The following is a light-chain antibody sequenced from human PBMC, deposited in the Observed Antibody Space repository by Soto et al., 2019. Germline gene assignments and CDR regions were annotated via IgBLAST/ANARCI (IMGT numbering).Light chain of an antibody. CDR2: EVT. J-gene: IGLJ1*01. Sequence: QSVLAQPPSASGFPGQSVTISCTGTSSDVGYYDYVSWYQQHPGKAPKLVIYEVTKRPSGVPDRVSASKSGNTASLTVSGLRAEDEADYYCSSYAGSSNFVFGSGTKVTVL. CDR3: SSYAGSSNFV. CDR1: SSDVGYYDY. V-gene: IGLV2-8*01.